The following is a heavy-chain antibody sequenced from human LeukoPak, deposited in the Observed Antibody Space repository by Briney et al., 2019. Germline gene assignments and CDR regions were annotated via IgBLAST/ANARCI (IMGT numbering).Heavy chain of an antibody. CDR2: IIPIFGTA. Sequence: ASVKVCCKASGGTFSSYAISWVRQAPGQGLEWMGGIIPIFGTANYAQKFQGRVTITADESTSTAYMELSSLRSEDTAVYYCARALAARPLWYFDLWGRGTLVTVSS. CDR1: GGTFSSYA. V-gene: IGHV1-69*13. J-gene: IGHJ2*01. D-gene: IGHD6-6*01. CDR3: ARALAARPLWYFDL.